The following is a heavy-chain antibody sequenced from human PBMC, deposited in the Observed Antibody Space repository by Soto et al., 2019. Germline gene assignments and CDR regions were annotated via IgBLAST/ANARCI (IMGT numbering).Heavy chain of an antibody. V-gene: IGHV1-18*04. CDR2: VSPYNGNA. CDR1: GYTFSNYA. D-gene: IGHD2-8*01. J-gene: IGHJ1*01. Sequence: ASVKVSCKTSGYTFSNYAISWVRQAPGQGLEWMGWVSPYNGNANYTEKLQGRVSMTTDTSTNTAYMELTSLTSDDTAIYYCARAISIIMAAPAYWGQGTLVTVSS. CDR3: ARAISIIMAAPAY.